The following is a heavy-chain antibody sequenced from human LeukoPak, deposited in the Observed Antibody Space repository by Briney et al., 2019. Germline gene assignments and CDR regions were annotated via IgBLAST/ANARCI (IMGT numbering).Heavy chain of an antibody. J-gene: IGHJ4*02. CDR2: ISSSSSTYI. CDR1: GFTFSSYS. D-gene: IGHD5/OR15-5a*01. CDR3: ARKGASTCASHFEY. V-gene: IGHV3-21*01. Sequence: GGSLRLSCAASGFTFSSYSMNWVRQAPGKGLEWVSSISSSSSTYIHYADALKGRFTISRDNAKNSLFLQMNSLRAEDTAVYYCARKGASTCASHFEYWGQGTLVTVSS.